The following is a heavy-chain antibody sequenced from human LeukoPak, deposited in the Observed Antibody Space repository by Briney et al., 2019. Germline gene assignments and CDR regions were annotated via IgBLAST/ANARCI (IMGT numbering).Heavy chain of an antibody. J-gene: IGHJ4*02. CDR1: GFTFSSYA. CDR3: AKGECSSTSCYTVDY. CDR2: ISGSGGST. Sequence: PGGSLRLSCAASGFTFSSYALSWVRQAPGKGLEWVSAISGSGGSTYYADSVKGRFTISRDNSKNTLYLQMNSLRAEDTAVYYCAKGECSSTSCYTVDYWGQGTLVTVSS. V-gene: IGHV3-23*01. D-gene: IGHD2-2*02.